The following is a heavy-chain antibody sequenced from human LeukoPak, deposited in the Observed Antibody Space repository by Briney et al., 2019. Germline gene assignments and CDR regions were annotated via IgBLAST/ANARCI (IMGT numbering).Heavy chain of an antibody. D-gene: IGHD2-2*01. CDR1: GGTFSSYA. CDR3: AREGVVVPAARYYYYYYMDV. V-gene: IGHV1-69*05. CDR2: IIPIFGTA. Sequence: ASVKVSCKASGGTFSSYAISWVRQAPGQGLEWMGGIIPIFGTANYAQKFQGRVTITTGESTSTAYMELSSVRSEDTAVYYCAREGVVVPAARYYYYYYMDVWGKGTTVTVSS. J-gene: IGHJ6*03.